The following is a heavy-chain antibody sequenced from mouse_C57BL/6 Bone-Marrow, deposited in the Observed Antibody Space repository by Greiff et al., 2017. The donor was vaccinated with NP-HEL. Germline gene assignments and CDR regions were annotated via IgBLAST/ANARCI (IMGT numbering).Heavy chain of an antibody. D-gene: IGHD2-5*01. CDR1: GFTFSSYA. CDR3: TRENSKEAWFAY. CDR2: ISGGGDYI. J-gene: IGHJ3*01. V-gene: IGHV5-9-1*02. Sequence: EVQVVESGEGLVKPGGSLKLSCAASGFTFSSYAMSWVRQTPEKRLEWVAYISGGGDYIYYADTVKGRFTISRDNARNTLYLQLSSLRSEDTAMYYCTRENSKEAWFAYWGQGTLVTVSA.